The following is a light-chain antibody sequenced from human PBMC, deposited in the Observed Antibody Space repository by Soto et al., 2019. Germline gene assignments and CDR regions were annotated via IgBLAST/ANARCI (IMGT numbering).Light chain of an antibody. V-gene: IGKV2-28*01. CDR3: MQALQTSPT. J-gene: IGKJ1*01. Sequence: DIVMTQSPLSLPVTPGEPASISCRSSQSLLHSNGYNYLDWYLQKPGQSPQLLIYLGSNRASGVPDRLSGSGSGTDFTLKISRVEAEDVGIYYCMQALQTSPTFGPGTKVEIK. CDR1: QSLLHSNGYNY. CDR2: LGS.